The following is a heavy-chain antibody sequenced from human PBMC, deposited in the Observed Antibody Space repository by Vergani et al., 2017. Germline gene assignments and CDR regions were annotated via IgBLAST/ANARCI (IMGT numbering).Heavy chain of an antibody. CDR3: AKDHCSSTSCYSTLFDY. CDR1: GFTFRSYA. Sequence: EVQLLESGGGLVQPGGSLRLSCAASGFTFRSYALSWVRQAPGKGLEWVSAISGSGGSTYYADSVKGRFTISRDNSKNTLYLQMNSLRAEDTAVYYCAKDHCSSTSCYSTLFDYWGQGTLVTVSS. V-gene: IGHV3-23*01. CDR2: ISGSGGST. D-gene: IGHD2-2*01. J-gene: IGHJ4*02.